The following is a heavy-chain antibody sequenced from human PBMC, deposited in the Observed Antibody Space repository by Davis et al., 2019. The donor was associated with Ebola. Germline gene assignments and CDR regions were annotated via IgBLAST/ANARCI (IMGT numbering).Heavy chain of an antibody. CDR1: GGSISSSNW. Sequence: SETLSLTCAVSGGSISSSNWWSWVRQPPGKGLEWIGEIYHSGSTNYNPSLKSRVTISVDKSKNQFSLKLSSVTAADTAVYYCARDRVYYYGSGSYYTNNWFDPWGQGTLVTVSS. CDR3: ARDRVYYYGSGSYYTNNWFDP. V-gene: IGHV4-4*02. D-gene: IGHD3-10*01. J-gene: IGHJ5*02. CDR2: IYHSGST.